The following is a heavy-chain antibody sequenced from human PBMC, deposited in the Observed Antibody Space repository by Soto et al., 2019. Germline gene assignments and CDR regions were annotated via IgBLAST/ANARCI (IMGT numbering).Heavy chain of an antibody. D-gene: IGHD6-19*01. V-gene: IGHV1-3*01. CDR2: INAGNGNI. J-gene: IGHJ4*02. Sequence: QVQLAQSGAEVKKPGASVKVSCKASGYTFTSSAIHWVRQAPGQGLEWMGWINAGNGNIKHSQKFQHRVTITRDTSASTAYMELSSLRLEDTDVYYWARDGAVAGDSNFDYWGQGTLVTVSS. CDR3: ARDGAVAGDSNFDY. CDR1: GYTFTSSA.